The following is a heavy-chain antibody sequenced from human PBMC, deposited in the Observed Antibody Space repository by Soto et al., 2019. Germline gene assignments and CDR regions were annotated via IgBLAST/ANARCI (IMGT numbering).Heavy chain of an antibody. V-gene: IGHV4-34*01. D-gene: IGHD5-12*01. J-gene: IGHJ4*02. CDR1: GGSFSGYY. Sequence: PSETLSLTCAVYGGSFSGYYWSWIRQPPGKGLEWIGEINHSGSTNYNPSLKSRVTISVDTSKNQFSLKLSSVTAADTAVYYCARGVYSGYDKYYFDYWGQGTLVTVSS. CDR2: INHSGST. CDR3: ARGVYSGYDKYYFDY.